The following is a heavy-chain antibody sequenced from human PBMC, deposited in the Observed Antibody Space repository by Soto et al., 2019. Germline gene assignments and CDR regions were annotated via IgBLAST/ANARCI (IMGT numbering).Heavy chain of an antibody. CDR2: IYSDGST. D-gene: IGHD5-12*01. CDR1: GATVGTNY. Sequence: GGSLSPSGAASGATVGTNYMSWVRQAPGKGLEWVSVIYSDGSTYYADSVKGRFTISRDNSKNTLYLQMNSLRAEDTAVYYCATQRGGYERDFDYWGQGALVTVSS. V-gene: IGHV3-66*01. J-gene: IGHJ4*02. CDR3: ATQRGGYERDFDY.